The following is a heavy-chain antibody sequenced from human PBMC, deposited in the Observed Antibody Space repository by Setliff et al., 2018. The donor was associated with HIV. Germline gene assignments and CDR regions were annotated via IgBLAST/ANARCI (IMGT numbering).Heavy chain of an antibody. J-gene: IGHJ4*02. CDR1: GYTFTSYG. V-gene: IGHV1-18*01. CDR2: ISAYNGNT. D-gene: IGHD3-10*01. Sequence: ASVKVSCKASGYTFTSYGISWVRQAPGQGLEWMGWISAYNGNTNYAQKLQGRVTTTTDTSISTAYMEVSSLRSDDTAVYYCAREGSPIYYFDYWSQGTLVTAPQ. CDR3: AREGSPIYYFDY.